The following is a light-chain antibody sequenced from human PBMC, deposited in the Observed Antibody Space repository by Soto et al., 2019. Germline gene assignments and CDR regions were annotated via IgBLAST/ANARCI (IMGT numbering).Light chain of an antibody. CDR3: CSYAGLNTVYV. V-gene: IGLV2-23*01. CDR1: SSDVGSYNL. Sequence: QSALTQPASVSGSPGQSITISCTGTSSDVGSYNLVSWYQQKPGIAPKLIIYEDSKRPSGISNRFSGTKSGDTASLTISGLQAEDEADYYCCSYAGLNTVYVFGTGTKLTVL. CDR2: EDS. J-gene: IGLJ1*01.